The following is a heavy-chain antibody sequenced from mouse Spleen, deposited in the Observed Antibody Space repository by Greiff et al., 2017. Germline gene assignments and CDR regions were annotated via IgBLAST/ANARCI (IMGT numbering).Heavy chain of an antibody. CDR3: ARGTYGSSYERVFDV. J-gene: IGHJ1*01. Sequence: QVQLKESGPGLVQPSQSLSITCTVSGFSLTSYGVHWVRQSPGKGLEWLGVIWSGGSTDYNAAFISRLSISKDNSKSQVFFKMNSLQADDTAIYYCARGTYGSSYERVFDVWGAGTTVTVSS. D-gene: IGHD1-1*01. CDR2: IWSGGST. CDR1: GFSLTSYG. V-gene: IGHV2-2*01.